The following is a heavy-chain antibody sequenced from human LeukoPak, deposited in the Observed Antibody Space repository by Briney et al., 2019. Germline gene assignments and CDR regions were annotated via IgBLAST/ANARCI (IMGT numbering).Heavy chain of an antibody. Sequence: PGGSLRLSCAASGFTFSSYWMSWVRQAPGKGLEWVANIKQDGSEKYYVDSVKGRFTISRDNAKNSLYLQMNSLRAEDTAVYYCLGRGSGSYYAFDIWGQGTMVTVSS. CDR2: IKQDGSEK. V-gene: IGHV3-7*01. J-gene: IGHJ3*02. CDR3: LGRGSGSYYAFDI. CDR1: GFTFSSYW. D-gene: IGHD3-10*01.